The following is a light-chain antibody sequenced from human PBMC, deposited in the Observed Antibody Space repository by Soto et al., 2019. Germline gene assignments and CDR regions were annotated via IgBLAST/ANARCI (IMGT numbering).Light chain of an antibody. J-gene: IGKJ4*01. CDR1: QSVLYSSKNKNY. Sequence: DIVMTQSPDSLAVSLGERATINCKSSQSVLYSSKNKNYLAWYQQKPGQPPKLLIYWASTRESGVPDRFSGSGSGTDFTLTISSLQAGDVAVYHCQQYYSTPPTFGGGTKVEIK. CDR3: QQYYSTPPT. CDR2: WAS. V-gene: IGKV4-1*01.